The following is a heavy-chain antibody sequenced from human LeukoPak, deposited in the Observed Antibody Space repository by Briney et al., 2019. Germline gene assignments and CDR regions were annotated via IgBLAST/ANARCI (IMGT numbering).Heavy chain of an antibody. CDR3: AYRDQDYDAFDI. CDR1: GGSFSGYY. V-gene: IGHV4-34*01. J-gene: IGHJ3*02. D-gene: IGHD3-16*01. Sequence: SETLSLTCAVYGGSFSGYYWSWIRQPPGKGLEWIGEIYHSGSTNYNPSLKSRVTISVDKSKNQFSLKLSSVTAADTAVYYCAYRDQDYDAFDIWGQGTMVTVSS. CDR2: IYHSGST.